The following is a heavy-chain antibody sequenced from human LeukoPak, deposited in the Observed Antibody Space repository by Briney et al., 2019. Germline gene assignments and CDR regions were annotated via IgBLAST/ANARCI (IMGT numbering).Heavy chain of an antibody. CDR3: ATYCGGDCYTGY. J-gene: IGHJ4*02. CDR1: GYTFTSHG. CDR2: ISPYNGNT. D-gene: IGHD2-21*02. Sequence: GASVKVSCKASGYTFTSHGISWVRQAPGQGLEGLGWISPYNGNTNYAQKLQGRVTMTTDTSTSTAYMELRSLRSDDTAVYYCATYCGGDCYTGYWGRGTLVTVSS. V-gene: IGHV1-18*01.